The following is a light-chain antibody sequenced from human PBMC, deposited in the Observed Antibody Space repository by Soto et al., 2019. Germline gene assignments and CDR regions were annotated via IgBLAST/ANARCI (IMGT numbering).Light chain of an antibody. CDR2: GAS. J-gene: IGKJ2*01. CDR3: QQYDSWPHT. V-gene: IGKV3-15*01. Sequence: EIVMTQSPATLSVSPGERVTLSCGASQSISGDLAWYQQKPGQAPRLGIYGASTRATGVPARFSGSGSATEFTLTISSLQSEDFAVYYCQQYDSWPHTFGLGTSLEIK. CDR1: QSISGD.